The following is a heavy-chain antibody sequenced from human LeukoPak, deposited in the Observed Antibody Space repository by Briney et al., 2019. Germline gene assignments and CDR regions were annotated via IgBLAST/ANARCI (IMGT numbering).Heavy chain of an antibody. J-gene: IGHJ4*02. Sequence: SETLSLTCTVSGGSLSSYYWSWIRQPPGKGLEWIGYIYYSGSTNYNPSLQSRVTISVDTSKNQFSLKLSSVTAADTAVYYCASNDSSGVDYWGQGTLVTVSS. CDR3: ASNDSSGVDY. CDR2: IYYSGST. V-gene: IGHV4-59*01. D-gene: IGHD3-22*01. CDR1: GGSLSSYY.